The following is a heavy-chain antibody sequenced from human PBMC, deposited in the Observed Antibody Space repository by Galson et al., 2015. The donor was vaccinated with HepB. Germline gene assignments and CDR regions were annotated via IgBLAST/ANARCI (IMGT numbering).Heavy chain of an antibody. J-gene: IGHJ5*02. CDR1: GYTFTSYA. D-gene: IGHD3-16*02. V-gene: IGHV7-4-1*02. CDR3: ARGGPSLIVTWFDP. CDR2: INTNTGNP. Sequence: SCKASGYTFTSYAMNWVRQAPGQGLEWMGWINTNTGNPTYAQGFTGRFVFSLDTSVSTAYLQISSLKAEDTAVYYCARGGPSLIVTWFDPWGQGTLVTVSS.